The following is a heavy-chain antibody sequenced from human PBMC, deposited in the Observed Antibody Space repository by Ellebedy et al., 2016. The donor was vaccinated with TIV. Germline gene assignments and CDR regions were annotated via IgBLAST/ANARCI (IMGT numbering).Heavy chain of an antibody. J-gene: IGHJ4*02. CDR3: ASSRYHYYVGNTIFAY. CDR1: GFTFSSYA. V-gene: IGHV3-23*01. CDR2: LNANGVVI. D-gene: IGHD3-10*02. Sequence: GESLKISCAASGFTFSSYAASWVRQAPGKGLEWVAGLNANGVVIAYADSVKGRSTISIDNSKNTLYLQMSSLRPEDTAVYYCASSRYHYYVGNTIFAYWGQGTLVTVSS.